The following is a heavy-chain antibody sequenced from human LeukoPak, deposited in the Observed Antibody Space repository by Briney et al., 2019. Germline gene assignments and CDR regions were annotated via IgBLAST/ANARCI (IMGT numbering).Heavy chain of an antibody. CDR1: GYTFSSLY. V-gene: IGHV1-2*06. D-gene: IGHD5-18*01. Sequence: GASVKVSCTASGYTFSSLYLHWVRQAPGQGLEWMGRINPNTGVTQYTENFQGRVTMTGDTSISTAYMELNGLRSDDTAIYYCARTWIQLLTPDFDLWGQGTLVTVSS. CDR3: ARTWIQLLTPDFDL. J-gene: IGHJ4*02. CDR2: INPNTGVT.